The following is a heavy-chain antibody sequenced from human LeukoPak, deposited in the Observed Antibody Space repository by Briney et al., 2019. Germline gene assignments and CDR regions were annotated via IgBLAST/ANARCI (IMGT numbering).Heavy chain of an antibody. CDR2: IRHDGSAT. CDR1: GFTFSSYG. D-gene: IGHD1-26*01. CDR3: ARLMVGQAGVGATHLDY. V-gene: IGHV3-30*02. Sequence: GGSLRLSCTASGFTFSSYGMHWVRQAPGKGLEWVTLIRHDGSATYSADSVKGRFTTSRDNSTSTVYLEVNSLRPEDTAVYYCARLMVGQAGVGATHLDYWGQGTLLSVPS. J-gene: IGHJ4*02.